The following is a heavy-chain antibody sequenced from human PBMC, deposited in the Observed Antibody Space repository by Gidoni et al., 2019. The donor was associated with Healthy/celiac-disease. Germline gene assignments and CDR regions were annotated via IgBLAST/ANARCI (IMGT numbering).Heavy chain of an antibody. CDR2: IIPIFGTA. CDR1: GGTFSSYA. J-gene: IGHJ4*02. V-gene: IGHV1-69*01. CDR3: ARGEGYCGGDCYDRLFDY. D-gene: IGHD2-21*02. Sequence: QVQLVQSGAEVKKPGSSVKVSCKASGGTFSSYAISWVRQAPGQGLEWMGGIIPIFGTANYAQKFQGRVTITADESTSTAYMELSSLRSEDTAVYYCARGEGYCGGDCYDRLFDYWGQGTLVTVSS.